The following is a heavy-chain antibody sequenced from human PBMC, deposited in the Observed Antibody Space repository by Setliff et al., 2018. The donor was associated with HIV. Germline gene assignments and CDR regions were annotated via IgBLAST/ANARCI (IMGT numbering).Heavy chain of an antibody. V-gene: IGHV4-59*11. CDR1: GGSISNQY. CDR3: ARLRVSSSSQTFDH. D-gene: IGHD6-6*01. J-gene: IGHJ4*02. CDR2: IYYSGTT. Sequence: SETLPLTCTVSGGSISNQYWSWIRQPQGKGLEWIGYIYYSGTTHYNPSLKSRVAMSVDTSKNQFSLDLTSVTPADTAVYYCARLRVSSSSQTFDHWGQGILVTVSS.